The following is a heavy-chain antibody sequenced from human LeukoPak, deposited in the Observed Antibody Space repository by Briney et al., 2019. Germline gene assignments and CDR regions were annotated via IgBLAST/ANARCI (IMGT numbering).Heavy chain of an antibody. V-gene: IGHV1-8*01. D-gene: IGHD5-18*01. CDR1: GYTFTSYD. J-gene: IGHJ4*02. CDR3: VNSYGFGYFDY. Sequence: ASVKVSCKASGYTFTSYDMNWVRQATGQGLEWMGWMNPNSGNTGYAQKFQGRVTMTRNTSISTAYMELSSLRSEDTAVYYCVNSYGFGYFDYWGQGTLVTVSS. CDR2: MNPNSGNT.